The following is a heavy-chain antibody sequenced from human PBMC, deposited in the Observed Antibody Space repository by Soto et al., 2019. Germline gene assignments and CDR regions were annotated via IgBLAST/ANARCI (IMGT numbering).Heavy chain of an antibody. CDR2: ISRTGDSA. D-gene: IGHD1-1*01. CDR1: GFSFSDYA. Sequence: HPGGSLRLSCAASGFSFSDYAMSWVRQAPGKGLEWVSSISRTGDSAYYADSVKGRFAISRDNSKNTLYLQMNSLRAEDTAVYYCAKRATGTYFDYWGQGTLVTVSS. CDR3: AKRATGTYFDY. J-gene: IGHJ4*02. V-gene: IGHV3-23*01.